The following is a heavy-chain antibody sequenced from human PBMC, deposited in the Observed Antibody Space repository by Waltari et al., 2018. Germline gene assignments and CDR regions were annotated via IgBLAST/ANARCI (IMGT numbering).Heavy chain of an antibody. CDR3: AREHRITIFGVVPNWFDP. CDR1: GGSISSSSYY. D-gene: IGHD3-3*01. J-gene: IGHJ5*02. CDR2: IYYSGST. V-gene: IGHV4-39*07. Sequence: QLQLQESGPGLVKPSETLSLTCTVSGGSISSSSYYWGWIRQPPGKGLEWIGSIYYSGSTYYNPSLKSRVTISVDTSKNQFSLKLSSVTAADTAVYYCAREHRITIFGVVPNWFDPWGQGTLVTVSS.